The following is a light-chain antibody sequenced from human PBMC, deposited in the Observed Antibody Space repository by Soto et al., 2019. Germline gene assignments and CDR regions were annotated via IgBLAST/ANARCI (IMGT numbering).Light chain of an antibody. J-gene: IGKJ1*01. CDR3: QQYYSTWWT. CDR2: WAS. CDR1: QSVLYSSNNKNY. Sequence: DIVMTQSPDSLAVSLGERATINCKSSQSVLYSSNNKNYLAWYQQKPGQPPKLLIYWASTRESGVPGRFSGSGSGTDFTLTISSLQAEDVAVYYCQQYYSTWWTFGQGTKVEIK. V-gene: IGKV4-1*01.